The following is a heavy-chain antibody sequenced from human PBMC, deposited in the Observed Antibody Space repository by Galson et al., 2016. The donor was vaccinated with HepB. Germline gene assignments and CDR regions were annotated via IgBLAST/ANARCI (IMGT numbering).Heavy chain of an antibody. D-gene: IGHD6-6*01. Sequence: SLRLSCAASGFSFSTSAMRWVRQAPGKGLEWVSAISGRGDSTHSADSVKGRFTISRDNSKNTLYLQMNSLRAEDTAVYYCAKGVRPHSISSSGMDVWGQGTTVTVSS. V-gene: IGHV3-23*01. CDR1: GFSFSTSA. CDR2: ISGRGDST. J-gene: IGHJ6*02. CDR3: AKGVRPHSISSSGMDV.